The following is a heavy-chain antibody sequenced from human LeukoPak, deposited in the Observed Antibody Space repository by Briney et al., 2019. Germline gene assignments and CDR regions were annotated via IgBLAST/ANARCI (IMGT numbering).Heavy chain of an antibody. Sequence: SETLSLTCTVSGGSLSSYYWSWIRQPPGKGLEWVGYIYYSGSTNYNPSLKSRVTISVDTSKNQFSLKLSSVTAADTAVYYCARYGGGGGYFDYWGEGTLVTVSS. CDR3: ARYGGGGGYFDY. V-gene: IGHV4-59*01. D-gene: IGHD2-21*01. J-gene: IGHJ4*02. CDR1: GGSLSSYY. CDR2: IYYSGST.